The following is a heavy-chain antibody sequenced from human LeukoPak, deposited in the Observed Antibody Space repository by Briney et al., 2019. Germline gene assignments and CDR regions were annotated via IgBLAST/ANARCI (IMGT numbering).Heavy chain of an antibody. CDR1: GFTFSTYG. D-gene: IGHD6-19*01. J-gene: IGHJ4*02. CDR2: ISYDGSNK. Sequence: GRSLRLSCAASGFTFSTYGMHWVRQAPGKGLEWVVVISYDGSNKYYADSVKGRFTISRDNSKNTLYLQMNSLRAEDTAVYYCARDQSSGWFYFDYWGQGTLVTVSS. V-gene: IGHV3-30*03. CDR3: ARDQSSGWFYFDY.